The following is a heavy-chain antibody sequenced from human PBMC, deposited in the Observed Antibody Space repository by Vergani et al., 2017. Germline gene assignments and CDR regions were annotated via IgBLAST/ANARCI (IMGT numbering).Heavy chain of an antibody. D-gene: IGHD3-16*01. CDR3: TTHIDGNYDYIWGSFAAPYYYYMDV. V-gene: IGHV3-15*01. Sequence: EVQLVESGGGLVKPGGSLRLSCAASGFTFSNAWMSWVRQAPGKGLEWVGRIKSKTDGGTTDYAAPVKGRFTISRDDSKNTLYLQMNSLKTEDTAVYYCTTHIDGNYDYIWGSFAAPYYYYMDVWGKGTTVTVSS. CDR1: GFTFSNAW. J-gene: IGHJ6*03. CDR2: IKSKTDGGTT.